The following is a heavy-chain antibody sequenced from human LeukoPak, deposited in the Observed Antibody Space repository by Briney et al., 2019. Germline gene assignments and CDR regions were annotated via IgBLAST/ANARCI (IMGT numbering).Heavy chain of an antibody. V-gene: IGHV1-69*13. CDR1: GGTFSSYA. CDR2: IIPIFGTA. Sequence: GASVKVSCKASGGTFSSYAISWVRQAPGQGLEWMGGIIPIFGTANYAQKFQGRVTITADESTSTAYMELSSLRSEDTAVYYCARDTMVRGVIPTSLDYWGQGTLVTVSS. J-gene: IGHJ4*02. CDR3: ARDTMVRGVIPTSLDY. D-gene: IGHD3-10*01.